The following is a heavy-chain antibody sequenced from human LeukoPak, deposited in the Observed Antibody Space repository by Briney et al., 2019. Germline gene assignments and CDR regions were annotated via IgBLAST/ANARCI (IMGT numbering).Heavy chain of an antibody. V-gene: IGHV4-38-2*01. J-gene: IGHJ3*02. D-gene: IGHD6-25*01. CDR3: ARRAGIAAGGGAFDI. CDR2: IYHSGST. Sequence: PSETLSLTCAVSGYSISSGYYWGWIRQPPGKGLEWIGSIYHSGSTYYNPSLKSRVTISVDTSKNQFSLKLSSVTAADTAVYYCARRAGIAAGGGAFDIWGQGTMVTVSS. CDR1: GYSISSGYY.